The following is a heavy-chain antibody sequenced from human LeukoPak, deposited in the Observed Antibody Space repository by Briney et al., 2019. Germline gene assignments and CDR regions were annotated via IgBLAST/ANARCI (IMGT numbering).Heavy chain of an antibody. J-gene: IGHJ6*03. CDR3: AREWGGDTAMDADYYYYYMDV. Sequence: GASVKVSCKASGYTFTSYYMHWVRQAPGQGLEWMGIINPSGGSTSYAQKFQGRVTMTRDMSTSTVYMELSSLRSEDTAVYYCAREWGGDTAMDADYYYYYMDVWGKGTTVTVSS. D-gene: IGHD5-18*01. V-gene: IGHV1-46*01. CDR1: GYTFTSYY. CDR2: INPSGGST.